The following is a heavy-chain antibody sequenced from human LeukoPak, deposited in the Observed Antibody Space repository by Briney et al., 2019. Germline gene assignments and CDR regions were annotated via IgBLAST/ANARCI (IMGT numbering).Heavy chain of an antibody. Sequence: ASVKVSCKPSGYTFTGYYMHWVRQAPGQGLEWMGWINPNSGGTNYAQKFQGRVTMTRDTSISTAYMELSRLRSDDTAVYYCARVEAVAAPFDYWGQGTLVTVSS. CDR3: ARVEAVAAPFDY. CDR1: GYTFTGYY. D-gene: IGHD6-19*01. CDR2: INPNSGGT. J-gene: IGHJ4*02. V-gene: IGHV1-2*02.